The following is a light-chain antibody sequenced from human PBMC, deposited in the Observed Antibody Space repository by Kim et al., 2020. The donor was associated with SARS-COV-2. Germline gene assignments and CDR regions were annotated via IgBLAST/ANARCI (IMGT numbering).Light chain of an antibody. CDR3: QKYNSAPWT. CDR2: GAS. Sequence: LSASVGDRVTITCRASQGINTYLAWYQQKPGKVPKLLIYGASALHSGVPSRFSGSGSGTDFTLTISSLQPEDVATYYCQKYNSAPWTFGQGTKVDIK. V-gene: IGKV1-27*01. CDR1: QGINTY. J-gene: IGKJ1*01.